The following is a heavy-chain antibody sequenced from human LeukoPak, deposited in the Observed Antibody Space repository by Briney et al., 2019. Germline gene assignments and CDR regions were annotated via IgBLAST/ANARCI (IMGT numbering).Heavy chain of an antibody. D-gene: IGHD6-19*01. CDR1: GFNFSSYA. J-gene: IGHJ4*02. CDR2: ISSSGYST. Sequence: PGGSLRLSCAASGFNFSSYAMTWVRQAPGRGLEWVSTISSSGYSTYYADSVKGRFTISRDNSKNTLYLQLNSLRAEDTTVYYCAKTTYASNSSGWYNHFDYWGQGTLVTVSS. V-gene: IGHV3-23*01. CDR3: AKTTYASNSSGWYNHFDY.